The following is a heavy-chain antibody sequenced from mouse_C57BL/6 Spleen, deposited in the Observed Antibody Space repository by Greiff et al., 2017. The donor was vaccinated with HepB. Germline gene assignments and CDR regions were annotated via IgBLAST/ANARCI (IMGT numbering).Heavy chain of an antibody. CDR2: INPNNGGT. D-gene: IGHD1-1*01. CDR3: AREGPITTVVATDY. CDR1: GYTFTDYN. V-gene: IGHV1-22*01. J-gene: IGHJ2*01. Sequence: EVQVVESGPELVKPGASVKMSCKASGYTFTDYNMHWVKQSHGKSLEWIGYINPNNGGTSYNQKFKGKATLTVNKSSSTAYMELRSLTSEDSAVYYCAREGPITTVVATDYWGQGTTLTVSS.